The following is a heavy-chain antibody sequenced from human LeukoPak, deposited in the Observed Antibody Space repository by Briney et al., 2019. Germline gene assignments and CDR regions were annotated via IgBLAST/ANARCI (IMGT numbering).Heavy chain of an antibody. CDR2: ISGSGSGT. D-gene: IGHD3-22*01. CDR3: AKDPLSYYDSSGYRYFDY. J-gene: IGHJ4*02. Sequence: GGSLRLSCAASGFTFNNYAMNWVRQAPGKGLEWVSGISGSGSGTYYADSVKGRFTISRDNSKNTLYLQMNRLRAEDTAVYFCAKDPLSYYDSSGYRYFDYWGQGTLVTVSS. CDR1: GFTFNNYA. V-gene: IGHV3-23*01.